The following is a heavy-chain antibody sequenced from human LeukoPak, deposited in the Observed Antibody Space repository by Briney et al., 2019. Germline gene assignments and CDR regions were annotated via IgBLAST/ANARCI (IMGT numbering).Heavy chain of an antibody. D-gene: IGHD4-23*01. Sequence: GGSLRLSCAASGFTFSDYYMSWIRQAPGKGLEWVPYISSSGSTIYYADSVKGRFTISRDNAKNSLYLQMNSLRAEDTAVYYCARWVSKYYYYMDVWGKGTTVTVSS. CDR1: GFTFSDYY. V-gene: IGHV3-11*01. J-gene: IGHJ6*03. CDR2: ISSSGSTI. CDR3: ARWVSKYYYYMDV.